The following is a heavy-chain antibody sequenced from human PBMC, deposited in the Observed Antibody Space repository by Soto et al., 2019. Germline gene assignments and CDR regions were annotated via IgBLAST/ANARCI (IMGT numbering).Heavy chain of an antibody. Sequence: EVQLVESGGGLVKPGGSLRLSCAASGFTFSSYSMNWVRQAPGKGLEWVSSISSSSSYIYYADSVKGRFTISRDNAKNSLYLQMNSLRAEDTAVYYCAREEAHTGVTTVVDAFDIWGQGTMVTVSS. CDR3: AREEAHTGVTTVVDAFDI. D-gene: IGHD4-17*01. CDR2: ISSSSSYI. V-gene: IGHV3-21*01. CDR1: GFTFSSYS. J-gene: IGHJ3*02.